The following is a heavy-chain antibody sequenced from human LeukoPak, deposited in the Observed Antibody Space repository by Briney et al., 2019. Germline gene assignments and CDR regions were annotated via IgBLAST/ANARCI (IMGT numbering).Heavy chain of an antibody. J-gene: IGHJ5*02. CDR1: GYTFTGYY. CDR2: INPNSGGT. CDR3: ARVTDYGGNSGWFDP. D-gene: IGHD4-23*01. Sequence: GASVKVSCKASGYTFTGYYMHWVRQAPGQGLEWMGWINPNSGGTNYAQKFQGRVTMTRDTSISTAYMELRSLRSDDTAVYYCARVTDYGGNSGWFDPWGQGTLVTVSS. V-gene: IGHV1-2*02.